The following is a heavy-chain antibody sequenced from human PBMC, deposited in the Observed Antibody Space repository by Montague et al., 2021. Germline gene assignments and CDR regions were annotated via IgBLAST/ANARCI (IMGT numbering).Heavy chain of an antibody. CDR3: ARPNIVTIHWYFDL. CDR1: GGSISSSSYY. Sequence: SETVSLTCTVSGGSISSSSYYWGWIRQPPGKGLEWIGSIYYGGNTYYNPSAKSRVTISVDPSKNQFSLRLSSVTAADTAVYYCARPNIVTIHWYFDLWGRGTLVLVSS. V-gene: IGHV4-39*01. J-gene: IGHJ2*01. CDR2: IYYGGNT. D-gene: IGHD5-12*01.